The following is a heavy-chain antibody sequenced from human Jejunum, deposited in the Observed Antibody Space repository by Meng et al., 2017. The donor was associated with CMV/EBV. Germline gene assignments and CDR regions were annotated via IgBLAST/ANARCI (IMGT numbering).Heavy chain of an antibody. CDR3: ARLHCSSTSCYVDC. J-gene: IGHJ4*02. V-gene: IGHV6-1*01. CDR2: TYYRSKWSN. CDR1: GDSVSSNNAA. D-gene: IGHD2-2*01. Sequence: QVHLQQSGPGLVKPSQTLPPTCAIPGDSVSSNNAAWNWIRQSPSRGLEWLGRTYYRSKWSNDYAVSVKSRITVNPDTSKNQFSLQLNSVTPEDTAVYYCARLHCSSTSCYVDCWGQGTLVTVSS.